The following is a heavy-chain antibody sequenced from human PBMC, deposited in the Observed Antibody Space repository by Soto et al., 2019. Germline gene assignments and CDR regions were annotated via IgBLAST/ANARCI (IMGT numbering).Heavy chain of an antibody. D-gene: IGHD1-7*01. CDR3: ARGKRYNWNYVHWFDP. V-gene: IGHV3-64*01. J-gene: IGHJ5*02. CDR2: ISSNGGST. CDR1: GFTFSSYA. Sequence: EVQLVESGGGLVQPGGSLGLSCAASGFTFSSYAMHWVRQAPGKGLEYVSAISSNGGSTYYANSVKGRFTISRDNSKNTLYLQMGSLRAEDMAVYYCARGKRYNWNYVHWFDPWGQGTLVTVSS.